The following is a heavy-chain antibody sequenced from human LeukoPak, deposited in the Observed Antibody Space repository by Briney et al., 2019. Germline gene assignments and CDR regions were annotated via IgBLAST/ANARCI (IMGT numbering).Heavy chain of an antibody. Sequence: SQTLSLTCTVSGGSISSGSYYWSWIRQPAGKGLEWIGRIYTSGSTNYNPSLKSRVTISVDTSKNQFSLKLSSVTAADTAVYYCAGYSSSWLCWGQGTLVTVSS. D-gene: IGHD6-13*01. J-gene: IGHJ4*02. CDR2: IYTSGST. CDR1: GGSISSGSYY. CDR3: AGYSSSWLC. V-gene: IGHV4-61*02.